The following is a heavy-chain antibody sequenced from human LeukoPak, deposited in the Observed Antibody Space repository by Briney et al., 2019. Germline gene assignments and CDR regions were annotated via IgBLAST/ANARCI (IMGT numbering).Heavy chain of an antibody. Sequence: GGSLRLSCAASGFTFSSYDMHWVRQATGKGLEWVSAIGTAGDTYYPGSVKGRFTISRENAKNSLYLQMNSLRAGDTAVYYCARGIVANYYYYYGMDVWGQGTTVTVSS. J-gene: IGHJ6*02. V-gene: IGHV3-13*01. CDR3: ARGIVANYYYYYGMDV. D-gene: IGHD2-15*01. CDR2: IGTAGDT. CDR1: GFTFSSYD.